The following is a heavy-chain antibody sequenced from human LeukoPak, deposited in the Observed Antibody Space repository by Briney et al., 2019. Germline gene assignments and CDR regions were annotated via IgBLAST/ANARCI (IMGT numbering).Heavy chain of an antibody. J-gene: IGHJ4*02. V-gene: IGHV3-30*04. Sequence: GGSLRLSCAASGFTFSSYAMHWVRQAPGKGLEWVAVISYDGSNKYYADSVKGRFTISRDNSKNTLYLQMNSLRAEVTAVYYCARDSLGDPTYYFNSWGQGTLVTVSS. D-gene: IGHD3-10*01. CDR1: GFTFSSYA. CDR3: ARDSLGDPTYYFNS. CDR2: ISYDGSNK.